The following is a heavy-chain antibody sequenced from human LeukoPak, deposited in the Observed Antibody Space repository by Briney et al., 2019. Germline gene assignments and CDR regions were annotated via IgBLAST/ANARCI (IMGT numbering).Heavy chain of an antibody. J-gene: IGHJ4*02. D-gene: IGHD3-22*01. CDR3: ARDPPYYDNSGYYYDY. CDR1: GFTFSSYA. Sequence: PGGSLRPSCAASGFTFSSYAMSWVRQAPGKGLEWVSAISGSGGSTYYADSVRGRFTISRDNSKNTLYLQMNSLRAEDTAVYYCARDPPYYDNSGYYYDYWGQGTLVTVSS. V-gene: IGHV3-23*01. CDR2: ISGSGGST.